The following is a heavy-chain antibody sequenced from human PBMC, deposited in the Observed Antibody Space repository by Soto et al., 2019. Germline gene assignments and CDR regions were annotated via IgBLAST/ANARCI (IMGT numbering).Heavy chain of an antibody. J-gene: IGHJ4*02. Sequence: QVQLVESGGGVVQPGRSLRLSCAASGFTFSSYGMHWVRQAPGKGLEWVAVIWYDGSNKYYADSVKGRFTISRDNSKNTLYLQMNSLRAKDTAVYYCAREGIAAAEYYFDYWGQGTLVTVSS. CDR2: IWYDGSNK. D-gene: IGHD6-13*01. V-gene: IGHV3-33*01. CDR1: GFTFSSYG. CDR3: AREGIAAAEYYFDY.